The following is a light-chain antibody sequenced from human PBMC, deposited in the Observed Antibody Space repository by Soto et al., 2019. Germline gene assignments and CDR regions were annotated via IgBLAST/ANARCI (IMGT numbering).Light chain of an antibody. J-gene: IGKJ1*01. V-gene: IGKV3-20*01. CDR1: QSIDSNY. CDR2: GAS. CDR3: QNYGTSAGT. Sequence: EIVLTQSPGTLSSSPGERATLSCRASQSIDSNYLGWYQQKPGQTPRLLIYGASRRATGIPDRFSGSGSGTDFTLTISRLEPEDFAVYYCQNYGTSAGTFGKGTKVEIK.